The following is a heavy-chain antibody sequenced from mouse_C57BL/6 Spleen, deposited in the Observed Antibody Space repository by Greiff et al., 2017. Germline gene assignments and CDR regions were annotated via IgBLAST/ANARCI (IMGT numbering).Heavy chain of an antibody. CDR3: TRGLLSAMDD. J-gene: IGHJ4*01. CDR2: IGPETGGT. Sequence: VQLQQSGAELVRPGASVTLSCTASGFTFTDYEMSWVKQTPVHGLEWIGAIGPETGGTAYNQKFKGKAILTADKSTSTAYMELRGLTSEDSAVYYCTRGLLSAMDDWGQGTSVTVSS. D-gene: IGHD1-1*02. CDR1: GFTFTDYE. V-gene: IGHV1-15*01.